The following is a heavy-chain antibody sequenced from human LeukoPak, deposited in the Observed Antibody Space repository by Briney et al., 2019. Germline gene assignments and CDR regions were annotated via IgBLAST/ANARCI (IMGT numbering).Heavy chain of an antibody. CDR1: GFTFSSYA. CDR2: IKQDGSEK. V-gene: IGHV3-7*01. Sequence: GGSLILSCAASGFTFSSYAMSWVRQAPGKGLEWVANIKQDGSEKYYVDSVKGRFTISRDNAKNSLYLQMNSLRAEDTAVYYCARDQLVGVVVVPAAYINYYYYYYMDVWGKGTTVTVSS. CDR3: ARDQLVGVVVVPAAYINYYYYYYMDV. J-gene: IGHJ6*03. D-gene: IGHD2-2*01.